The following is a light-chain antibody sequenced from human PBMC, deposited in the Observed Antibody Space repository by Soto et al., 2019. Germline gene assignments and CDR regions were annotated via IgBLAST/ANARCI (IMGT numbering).Light chain of an antibody. CDR3: TSYTRSSTLYVV. CDR1: SSDVGGYNY. V-gene: IGLV2-14*01. Sequence: QSALTQPASVSGSPGQSITISCTGTSSDVGGYNYVSWYQQHPGKAPKLMIYDVSTRPSGVSNLFSGSKSGNTASLTISGLHAEDEADYYCTSYTRSSTLYVVFGGGTKLTVL. CDR2: DVS. J-gene: IGLJ2*01.